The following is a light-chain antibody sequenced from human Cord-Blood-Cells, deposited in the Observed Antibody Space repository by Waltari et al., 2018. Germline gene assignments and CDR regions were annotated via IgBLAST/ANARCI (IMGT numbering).Light chain of an antibody. V-gene: IGKV1-39*01. CDR3: QQSYSTPGT. CDR2: AAS. CDR1: QSISSY. J-gene: IGKJ1*01. Sequence: QVAQSPFSLFASFGGKSHITCRASQSISSYLNWYQQKPGKAPKLLIYAASSLQSGVPSRFSGSGSGTDFTLTISSLQPEDFATYYCQQSYSTPGTFGQGTKVEIK.